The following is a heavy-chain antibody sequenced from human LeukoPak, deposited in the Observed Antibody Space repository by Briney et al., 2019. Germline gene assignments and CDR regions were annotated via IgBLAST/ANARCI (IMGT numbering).Heavy chain of an antibody. V-gene: IGHV4-38-2*02. Sequence: PSETLSLTCTVSGYSISSGYYWGWIRQPPGKGLEWIGSIYHSGSTYYNPSLKSRVTISVDTSKNQFSLKLSSVTAADTAVYYCARVEGSSLSDWYYYYYMDVWGKGTTVTVSS. CDR1: GYSISSGYY. CDR2: IYHSGST. J-gene: IGHJ6*03. CDR3: ARVEGSSLSDWYYYYYMDV. D-gene: IGHD6-6*01.